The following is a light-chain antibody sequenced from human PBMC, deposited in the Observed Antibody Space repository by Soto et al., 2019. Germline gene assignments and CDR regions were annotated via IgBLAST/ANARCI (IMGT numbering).Light chain of an antibody. CDR1: SSNIGNNY. Sequence: QSVLTQPPSVSAAPGQKVTISCSGSSSNIGNNYVSWYQQFPGAAPNLLIYDNNERPSGIPDRFSGSKSGTSATLGITGLQTGDEADYFCGTWDSGLSFGVFGGGTKLTVL. CDR2: DNN. V-gene: IGLV1-51*01. CDR3: GTWDSGLSFGV. J-gene: IGLJ2*01.